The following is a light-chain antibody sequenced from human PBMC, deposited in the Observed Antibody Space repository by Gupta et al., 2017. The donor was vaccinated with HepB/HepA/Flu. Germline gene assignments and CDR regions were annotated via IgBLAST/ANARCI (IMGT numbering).Light chain of an antibody. Sequence: QSALTQPPSASGSPGPSVTISCTGTSSDVGGYNYVSWYQHHPGKAPKLIIYEVDHRPSGVPDRFSGSKSGNTASLTVSRLQAEDEANYYCSSYAGSDNLVFGGGTKLTVL. CDR2: EVD. V-gene: IGLV2-8*01. CDR3: SSYAGSDNLV. CDR1: SSDVGGYNY. J-gene: IGLJ2*01.